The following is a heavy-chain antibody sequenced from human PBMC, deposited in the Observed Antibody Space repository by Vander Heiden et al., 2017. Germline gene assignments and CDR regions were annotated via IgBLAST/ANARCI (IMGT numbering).Heavy chain of an antibody. CDR3: ARDWTGYSYGYFDY. Sequence: EVQLVESGGGLVQPGGSLRLSCAASGFTFSSYEMNWVRQAPGKGLEWVSDISSSGSTIYYADSVKGRFTISRDNAKNSLYLQMNSLRAEDTAVYYCARDWTGYSYGYFDYWGQGTLVTVSS. D-gene: IGHD5-18*01. CDR1: GFTFSSYE. CDR2: ISSSGSTI. V-gene: IGHV3-48*03. J-gene: IGHJ4*02.